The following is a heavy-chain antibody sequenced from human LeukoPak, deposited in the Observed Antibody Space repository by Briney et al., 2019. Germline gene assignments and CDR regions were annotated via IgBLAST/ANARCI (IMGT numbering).Heavy chain of an antibody. CDR2: INHSGST. CDR1: GGSFSGYY. V-gene: IGHV4-34*01. D-gene: IGHD2-15*01. J-gene: IGHJ6*03. CDR3: ARGWGSGPNYYYYYMDV. Sequence: SETLSLTCAVYGGSFSGYYWSWIRQPPGKWLEWIGEINHSGSTNYNPSLKSRVTISVDTSKNQFSLKLSSVTAADTAVYYCARGWGSGPNYYYYYMDVWGKGTTVTVSS.